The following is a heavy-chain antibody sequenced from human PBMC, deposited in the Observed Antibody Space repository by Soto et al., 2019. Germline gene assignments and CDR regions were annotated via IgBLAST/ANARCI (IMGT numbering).Heavy chain of an antibody. D-gene: IGHD5-12*01. CDR1: GGTFSSYT. CDR3: ARARDGYNPFDY. CDR2: IIPILGIA. J-gene: IGHJ4*02. Sequence: QVQLVQSGAEVKKPGSSVKVSCKASGGTFSSYTISWVRQAPGQGLEWMGRIIPILGIANYAQKFQGRVTITADKSTSTAYMELSSLRSEDTAVYYCARARDGYNPFDYWGQGTLVTVSS. V-gene: IGHV1-69*02.